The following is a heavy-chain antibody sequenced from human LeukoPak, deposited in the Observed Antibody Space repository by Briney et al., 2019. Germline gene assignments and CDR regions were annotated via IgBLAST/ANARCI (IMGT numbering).Heavy chain of an antibody. CDR1: GYTFTGYY. CDR2: INPNSGGT. V-gene: IGHV1-2*02. J-gene: IGHJ5*02. CDR3: ARGWSTTGTTTARWFDP. Sequence: ASVKLSCKASGYTFTGYYMHWVRQAPGQGLEWMGWINPNSGGTNYAQKFKGRVTMTRDTSISTAYMELSRLRSDDTAVYYCARGWSTTGTTTARWFDPWGQGTLVTVSS. D-gene: IGHD1-1*01.